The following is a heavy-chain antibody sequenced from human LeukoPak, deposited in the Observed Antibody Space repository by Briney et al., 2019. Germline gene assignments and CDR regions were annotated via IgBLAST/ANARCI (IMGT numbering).Heavy chain of an antibody. CDR3: ARAHEVITALFLALVY. CDR1: GFTFSSYA. D-gene: IGHD3-22*01. CDR2: ISYDGSNK. Sequence: PGGSLRLSCAASGFTFSSYAMSWVRQAPGKGLEWVAVISYDGSNKYYADSVKGRFTISRDNSKNTLYLQMNSLRAEDTAVYYCARAHEVITALFLALVYWGQGTLVTVSS. V-gene: IGHV3-30*04. J-gene: IGHJ4*02.